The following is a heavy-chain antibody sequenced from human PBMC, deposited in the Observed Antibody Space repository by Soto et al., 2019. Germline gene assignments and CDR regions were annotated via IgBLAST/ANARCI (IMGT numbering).Heavy chain of an antibody. CDR3: ARSPAYGDYANLDT. Sequence: ASETLSLTCTVSGDSISKYYWSWIRQPAGKGLEWIGRIHSTRSPNYNPSLKSRVTMSVDTSKNQFSLKLNLTSVTAADTAVYYCARSPAYGDYANLDTWGQGTLVTVSS. D-gene: IGHD4-17*01. CDR2: IHSTRSP. V-gene: IGHV4-4*07. CDR1: GDSISKYY. J-gene: IGHJ5*02.